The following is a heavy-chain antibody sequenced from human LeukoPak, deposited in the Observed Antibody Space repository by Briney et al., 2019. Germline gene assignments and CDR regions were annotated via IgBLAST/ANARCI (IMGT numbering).Heavy chain of an antibody. CDR2: IYYSGST. Sequence: SETLSLTCTVSCGSINSGNFYWGWVRQAPGKGLECIGSIYYSGSTHYNPSLKSRVTMTVNTSKNQFSLKVSSVTAADTAVYYCAREYSSSDWYFDLWGRGTLVTVSS. J-gene: IGHJ2*01. CDR3: AREYSSSDWYFDL. V-gene: IGHV4-39*07. CDR1: CGSINSGNFY. D-gene: IGHD6-6*01.